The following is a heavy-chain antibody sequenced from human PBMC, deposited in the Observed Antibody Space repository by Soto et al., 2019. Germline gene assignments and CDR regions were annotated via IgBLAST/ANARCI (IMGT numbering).Heavy chain of an antibody. CDR3: ARYDILTGYYFDY. V-gene: IGHV3-21*01. D-gene: IGHD3-9*01. Sequence: EVQLVESGGGLVKPGGSLRLSCAASGFTFSSYSMNWVRQAPGKGLEWVSSISSSSSYIYYADSVKGRFTISRDNAKNSLYRQMNSLRAEDTAVYYCARYDILTGYYFDYWGQGTLVTVSS. CDR1: GFTFSSYS. J-gene: IGHJ4*02. CDR2: ISSSSSYI.